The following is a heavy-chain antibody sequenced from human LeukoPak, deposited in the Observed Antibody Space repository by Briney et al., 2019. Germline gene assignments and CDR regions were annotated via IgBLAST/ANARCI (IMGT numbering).Heavy chain of an antibody. D-gene: IGHD3-16*01. CDR1: GDSFSSYH. Sequence: SETLSLTCTVSVSGDSFSSYHWSWLRQPPGKGLEWIGYISSSGSTSYNPSLKSRLTISVDTSKNQFSLKLNSVTAADTAVYYCARVGRGDHSWGSYYCDHRGQGTLVSVSS. CDR3: ARVGRGDHSWGSYYCDH. V-gene: IGHV4-59*01. CDR2: ISSSGST. J-gene: IGHJ4*02.